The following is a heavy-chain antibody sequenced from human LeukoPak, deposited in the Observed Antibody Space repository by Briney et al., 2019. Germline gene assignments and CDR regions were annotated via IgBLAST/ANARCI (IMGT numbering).Heavy chain of an antibody. CDR2: ISSGGQTV. CDR3: VRHRGAWTVHDAFAM. V-gene: IGHV3-48*04. J-gene: IGHJ3*02. D-gene: IGHD4-11*01. Sequence: GGALRLSCVGSGFIFSSYSMNWVRQAPGKGLEWLSYISSGGQTVYYADSVKGRFTISRDNAKNSLFLQLNSLRAGDTAVYYCVRHRGAWTVHDAFAMWGQGTMVTVAS. CDR1: GFIFSSYS.